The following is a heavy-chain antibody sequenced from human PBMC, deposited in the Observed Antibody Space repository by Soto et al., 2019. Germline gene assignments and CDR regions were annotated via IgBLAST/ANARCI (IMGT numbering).Heavy chain of an antibody. CDR2: IYYSGST. CDR3: ARESGSYAPLDY. J-gene: IGHJ4*02. V-gene: IGHV4-59*01. Sequence: QVQLQESGPGLVKPSETLSLTCTVSGVSISSYYWSWIRQPPGKGLEWVGYIYYSGSTRYNPSPKSRVTISIDTSKSQFSMKMTSVTAADKAMYYCARESGSYAPLDYWCQGTLVTVSS. CDR1: GVSISSYY. D-gene: IGHD1-26*01.